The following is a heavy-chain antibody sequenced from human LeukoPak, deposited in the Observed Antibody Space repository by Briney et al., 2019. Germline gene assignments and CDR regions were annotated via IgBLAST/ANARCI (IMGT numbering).Heavy chain of an antibody. Sequence: GGSLRLSCAASGFTVSSNYMSWVRQAPGTGLEWVSAIRGSGGSTYYADSVKGRFTISRDNSKNTLYLQMNSLRAEDTAVYYCAKAVYDSSGYYPYWGQGTLVTVSS. V-gene: IGHV3-23*01. CDR2: IRGSGGST. CDR3: AKAVYDSSGYYPY. J-gene: IGHJ4*02. CDR1: GFTVSSNY. D-gene: IGHD3-22*01.